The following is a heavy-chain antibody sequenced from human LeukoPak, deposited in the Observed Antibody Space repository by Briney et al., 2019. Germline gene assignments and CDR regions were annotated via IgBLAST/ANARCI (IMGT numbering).Heavy chain of an antibody. D-gene: IGHD2-2*01. Sequence: KPGGSLRLSCAASGFTFSSYAMSWVRQAPGKGLEWVSAISISGDSTYYADSVKGRFTSSRDNSKNTLYLQMNSLRAEDTAVYYCARVSVCSSASCYSLFDYWGQGTLVTVSS. CDR1: GFTFSSYA. V-gene: IGHV3-23*01. CDR2: ISISGDST. CDR3: ARVSVCSSASCYSLFDY. J-gene: IGHJ4*02.